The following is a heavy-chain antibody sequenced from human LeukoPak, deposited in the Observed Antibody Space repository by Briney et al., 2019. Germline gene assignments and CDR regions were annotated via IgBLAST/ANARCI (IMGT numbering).Heavy chain of an antibody. CDR1: GCTLTKLC. V-gene: IGHV1-24*01. J-gene: IGHJ6*03. CDR2: FDPEDGET. Sequence: ASVKVSCKVSGCTLTKLCMHWVRQAPGKGLEWMGNFDPEDGETIYAQKFQGRVTMTEDTSTDTAYMELSSLTSEDTAVYYCATHSPEWRYSGYNNFYYIDVWGKGTTVTVSS. D-gene: IGHD5-12*01. CDR3: ATHSPEWRYSGYNNFYYIDV.